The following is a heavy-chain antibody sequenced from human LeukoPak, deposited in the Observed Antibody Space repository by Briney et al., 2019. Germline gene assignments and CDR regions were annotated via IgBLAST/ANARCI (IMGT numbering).Heavy chain of an antibody. CDR3: ARGGFGYVYFDY. CDR1: GFTFSTYW. D-gene: IGHD3-16*01. CDR2: IKQDGSEK. V-gene: IGHV3-7*01. J-gene: IGHJ4*02. Sequence: GGSLRLSCAASGFTFSTYWMSWVRQAPGKGLEWVAQIKQDGSEKYYVDSVKGRFTISRDNAKNSLYLQMNSLRAEDTAVYYCARGGFGYVYFDYWGQGTLVTVSS.